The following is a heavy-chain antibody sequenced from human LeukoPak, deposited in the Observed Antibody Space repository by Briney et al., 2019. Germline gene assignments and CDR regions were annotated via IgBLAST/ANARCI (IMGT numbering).Heavy chain of an antibody. CDR3: AKDSSASFYCGGGACYSDY. CDR1: GFTFSSYA. J-gene: IGHJ4*02. CDR2: ISNSDDGR. Sequence: GGSLRLSCAASGFTFSSYAMSWVRQAPGKGLEWVSAISNSDDGRYYADSAKGRFTISRDNSKNTLYLQMNSLRTEDTAAYYCAKDSSASFYCGGGACYSDYWGQGTLVTVSS. V-gene: IGHV3-23*01. D-gene: IGHD2-21*01.